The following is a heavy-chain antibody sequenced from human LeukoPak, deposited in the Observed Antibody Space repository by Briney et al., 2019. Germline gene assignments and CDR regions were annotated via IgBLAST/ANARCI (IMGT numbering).Heavy chain of an antibody. CDR3: AREGNYVWGSYRPINWFDP. J-gene: IGHJ5*02. CDR2: INHSGST. Sequence: SETPSLTCAVYGGSFSGYYWSWIRQPPGKGLEWIGEINHSGSTNYNPSLKSRVTISVDTSKNQFSLKLSSVTAADTAVYYCAREGNYVWGSYRPINWFDPWGQGTLVTVSS. V-gene: IGHV4-34*01. D-gene: IGHD3-16*02. CDR1: GGSFSGYY.